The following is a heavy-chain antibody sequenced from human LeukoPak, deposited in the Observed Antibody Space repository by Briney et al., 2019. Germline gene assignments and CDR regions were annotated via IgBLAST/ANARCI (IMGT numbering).Heavy chain of an antibody. CDR2: IHYNGIT. J-gene: IGHJ4*02. Sequence: SETLSLTCTVSGSMYNYYWSWIRQPPGKGLEWIGYIHYNGITNYNPSLKTRVTMSLDTSKNQVSLNLNSVTAADTAVYYCARHISSGGTYAHFDYWGQGTLVTVSS. CDR1: GSMYNYY. D-gene: IGHD1-26*01. CDR3: ARHISSGGTYAHFDY. V-gene: IGHV4-59*08.